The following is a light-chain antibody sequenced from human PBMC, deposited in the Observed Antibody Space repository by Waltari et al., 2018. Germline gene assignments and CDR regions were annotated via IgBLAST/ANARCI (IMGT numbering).Light chain of an antibody. V-gene: IGKV3-20*01. J-gene: IGKJ3*01. Sequence: EIVLTQSPGTLSLSPGERATLSCRDSQSVNNYLAWFQQKPGQAPRLLIHGASIRATGIPDRISGSGSCTDFTLTISGLEPQDFAVYYCQQYSSSPLTFGPGTKVDI. CDR1: QSVNNY. CDR3: QQYSSSPLT. CDR2: GAS.